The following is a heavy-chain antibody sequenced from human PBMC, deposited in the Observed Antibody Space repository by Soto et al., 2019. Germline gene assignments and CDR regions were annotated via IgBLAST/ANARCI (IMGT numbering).Heavy chain of an antibody. V-gene: IGHV4-59*01. CDR2: IYNSGST. CDR1: GGSISSYY. CDR3: ARTDSGSYGDHFDY. J-gene: IGHJ4*02. D-gene: IGHD1-26*01. Sequence: PSETLSLTCTVSGGSISSYYWSWIRQPPGKGLEWIGYIYNSGSTNYNPSLKSRVTISVDTSKNQFPLKLSSVTAADTAVYYCARTDSGSYGDHFDYWGQGAXVTVSS.